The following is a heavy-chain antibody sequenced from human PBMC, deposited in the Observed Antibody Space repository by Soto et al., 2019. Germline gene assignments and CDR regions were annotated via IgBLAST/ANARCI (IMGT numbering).Heavy chain of an antibody. CDR3: AADRGYL. CDR2: IVVGTGDT. CDR1: GFTFTSSS. Sequence: QMQLVQSGPEVKKPGTSVKVSCKASGFTFTSSSVQWVRQARGQGLEWIGWIVVGTGDTKYAQKFQERVTFGRDIAATTAVMEVSSLTSDDTAVYYCAADRGYLWGQGTLVTVSS. D-gene: IGHD3-10*01. J-gene: IGHJ5*02. V-gene: IGHV1-58*01.